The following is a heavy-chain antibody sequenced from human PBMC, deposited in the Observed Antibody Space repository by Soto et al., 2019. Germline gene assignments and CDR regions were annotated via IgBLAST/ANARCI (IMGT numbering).Heavy chain of an antibody. V-gene: IGHV3-23*01. CDR2: ISDRGTT. D-gene: IGHD2-21*02. CDR1: GFTFSTYA. Sequence: PGGSLRLSCAASGFTFSTYAMNWVRQAPGKGLEWVSTISDRGTTYYADSVKGRFTISRDNSKDTLYLQMNSLRPEDTAVYYCAAAIYGDWSFDYWGQGTQVTVSS. J-gene: IGHJ4*02. CDR3: AAAIYGDWSFDY.